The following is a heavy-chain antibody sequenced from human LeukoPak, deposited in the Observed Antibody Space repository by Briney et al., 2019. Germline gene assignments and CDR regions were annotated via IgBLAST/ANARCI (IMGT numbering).Heavy chain of an antibody. CDR3: VRGVGLYDSIGYFDY. CDR1: GFTFSICA. CDR2: ISYDGRNT. J-gene: IGHJ4*02. Sequence: GRSLRLSCAASGFTFSICAMHWVRQAPGKGLEWVATISYDGRNTFYADSVKSRFTISRDNSKDTLYLQMNSLRPEDTAVYNCVRGVGLYDSIGYFDYWGQGALVTVSS. V-gene: IGHV3-30*04. D-gene: IGHD3-22*01.